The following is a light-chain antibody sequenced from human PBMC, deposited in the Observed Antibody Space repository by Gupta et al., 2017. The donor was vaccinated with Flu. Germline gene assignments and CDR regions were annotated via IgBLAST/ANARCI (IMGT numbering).Light chain of an antibody. CDR2: ENN. CDR1: SSIFGSNF. CDR3: GTWDSTLSAGGL. V-gene: IGLV1-51*02. Sequence: SSIFGSNFVSGYQQLPGTAPNLLIYENNKRPSGIPDRFAGSKSGTSATLDSTGLQTGDEADYYCGTWDSTLSAGGLFGGGTKLTVL. J-gene: IGLJ3*02.